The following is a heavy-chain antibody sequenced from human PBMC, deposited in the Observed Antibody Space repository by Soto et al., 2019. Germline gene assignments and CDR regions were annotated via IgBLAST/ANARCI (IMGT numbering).Heavy chain of an antibody. V-gene: IGHV5-51*01. CDR2: IYPGDSDT. D-gene: IGHD3-10*01. J-gene: IGHJ6*02. CDR3: AGRSEYHYGSGKYYGLDV. Sequence: GESLKISCKGSGYTFTNNWVGWVRQMPGKGLEWMWIIYPGDSDTRYSPSFQGQVTISVDKSIATAYLQWSSLKASDTAMYYCAGRSEYHYGSGKYYGLDVWGQGTTVTVSS. CDR1: GYTFTNNW.